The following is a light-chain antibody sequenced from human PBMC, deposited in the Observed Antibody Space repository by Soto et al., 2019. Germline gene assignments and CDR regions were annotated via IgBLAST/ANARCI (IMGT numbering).Light chain of an antibody. V-gene: IGKV3D-15*01. CDR1: QSVSNN. CDR2: HTS. Sequence: EIVMTQSPATLSVSPGERVTLSCRASQSVSNNLAWYQQKPGQTPRLLIYHTSTRASGIPVRFSASGSGTEFTLTISSLQSEDFAIYYCQQYNDWPMLTFGGGTKVEIK. CDR3: QQYNDWPMLT. J-gene: IGKJ4*01.